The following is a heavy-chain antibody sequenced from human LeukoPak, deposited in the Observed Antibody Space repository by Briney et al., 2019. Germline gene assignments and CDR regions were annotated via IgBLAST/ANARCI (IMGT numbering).Heavy chain of an antibody. D-gene: IGHD6-19*01. J-gene: IGHJ4*02. Sequence: PGGSLRLSCAASGFTFSTYAMTWVRQAPGKGLEWVSALSGSGNSPYYADSVKGRFTISRDNSKNTLFLDMSDLRVEDTAVYYCARDLSAAFDFWGQGVLVTVSS. CDR3: ARDLSAAFDF. CDR1: GFTFSTYA. V-gene: IGHV3-23*01. CDR2: LSGSGNSP.